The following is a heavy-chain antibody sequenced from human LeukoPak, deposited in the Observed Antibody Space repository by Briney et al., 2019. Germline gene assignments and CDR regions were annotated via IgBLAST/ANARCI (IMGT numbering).Heavy chain of an antibody. D-gene: IGHD2-2*01. V-gene: IGHV4-34*01. Sequence: SETLSLTCAVYGGSFSGYYWSWIRQPPGKGLEWIGECNHSGGTNYSPSLKSRVTMSVDTSKNQFSLKLSSVTAADTAVYYCARDHQVPAGFQHWGQGTLVTVSS. J-gene: IGHJ1*01. CDR1: GGSFSGYY. CDR3: ARDHQVPAGFQH. CDR2: CNHSGGT.